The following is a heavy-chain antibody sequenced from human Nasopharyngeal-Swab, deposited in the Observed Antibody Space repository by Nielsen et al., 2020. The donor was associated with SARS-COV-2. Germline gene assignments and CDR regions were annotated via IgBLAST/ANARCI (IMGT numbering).Heavy chain of an antibody. CDR3: AREKGYCSGGSCYNWFDP. Sequence: SVKVSCKASGGTFSSYAISWVRQAPGQGLEWMGGIIPIFGTANYAQKFQGRVTITADKSTSTVYMELSSLRSEDTAVYYCAREKGYCSGGSCYNWFDPWGQGTLVTVSS. J-gene: IGHJ5*02. CDR1: GGTFSSYA. D-gene: IGHD2-15*01. CDR2: IIPIFGTA. V-gene: IGHV1-69*06.